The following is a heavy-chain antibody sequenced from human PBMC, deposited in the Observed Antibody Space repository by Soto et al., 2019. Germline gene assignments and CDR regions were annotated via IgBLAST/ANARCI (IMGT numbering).Heavy chain of an antibody. CDR3: ARGLFPTARTINY. J-gene: IGHJ4*02. CDR2: IXHSRSX. Sequence: SXTRSLTCAVYGGSFRGYYWSWIRQPPGKGLEWIGEIXHSRSXKYNTYIKSRXXISVDKSXXXFYMKLSSVTAAEPAVYYCARGLFPTARTINYWGQGTLVTVSS. CDR1: GGSFRGYY. V-gene: IGHV4-34*01. D-gene: IGHD2-21*01.